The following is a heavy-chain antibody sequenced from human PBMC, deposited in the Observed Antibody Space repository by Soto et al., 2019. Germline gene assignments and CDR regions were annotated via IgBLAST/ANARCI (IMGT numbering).Heavy chain of an antibody. Sequence: QVQLVQSGAEVKKPGASVKISCKASGYTFTRYTMNWVRQAPGQRLEWMGWINPDNGNTKSSQKFQDRVTITRDTSASTAYRDRSSLRSEDTAVYYCARGIATGQLDTWGQGTLVTVSS. CDR3: ARGIATGQLDT. V-gene: IGHV1-3*01. CDR2: INPDNGNT. J-gene: IGHJ5*02. D-gene: IGHD2-21*01. CDR1: GYTFTRYT.